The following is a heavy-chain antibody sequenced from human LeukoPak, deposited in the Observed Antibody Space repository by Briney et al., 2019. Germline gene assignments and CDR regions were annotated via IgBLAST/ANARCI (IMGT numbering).Heavy chain of an antibody. CDR2: IYTSGST. D-gene: IGHD2-15*01. CDR1: GGSISSGSYY. CDR3: ARSAASPRYFDY. V-gene: IGHV4-61*02. Sequence: KPSETLSLTCTVSGGSISSGSYYWSWIRQPAGKGLEWIGRIYTSGSTNYNPSLKSRVTISVDTSKNQFSLKLSSVTSADAAVYYCARSAASPRYFDYWGQGTLVTVSS. J-gene: IGHJ4*02.